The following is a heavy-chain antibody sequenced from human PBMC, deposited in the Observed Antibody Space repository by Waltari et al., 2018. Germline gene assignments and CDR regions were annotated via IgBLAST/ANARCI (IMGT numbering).Heavy chain of an antibody. CDR1: GLTFSSYA. V-gene: IGHV3-23*03. Sequence: EVQLLESGGGLVQPGWSLRLSCAASGLTFSSYAMSWVRQAPGKWREWVSVIFSGSITYYADSVKGRFTISRYNSKITLYLQMNSLRAEDTAVYSCAKVGTGYSSSWYTDYWGQGTLVTVSS. D-gene: IGHD6-13*01. CDR3: AKVGTGYSSSWYTDY. CDR2: IFSGSIT. J-gene: IGHJ4*02.